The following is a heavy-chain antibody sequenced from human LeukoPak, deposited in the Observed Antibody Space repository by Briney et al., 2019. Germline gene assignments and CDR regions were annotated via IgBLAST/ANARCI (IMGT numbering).Heavy chain of an antibody. CDR3: ARSPDDSSGYYSRGAFDI. J-gene: IGHJ3*02. D-gene: IGHD3-22*01. CDR1: GFTFSDYY. V-gene: IGHV3-11*01. Sequence: GGSLRLSCAASGFTFSDYYMSWIRQAPGKGLEWVSYISSSGSTIYYADSVKGRFTISRDNAKSSLYLQMNSLRAEDTAVYYCARSPDDSSGYYSRGAFDIWGQGTMATVSS. CDR2: ISSSGSTI.